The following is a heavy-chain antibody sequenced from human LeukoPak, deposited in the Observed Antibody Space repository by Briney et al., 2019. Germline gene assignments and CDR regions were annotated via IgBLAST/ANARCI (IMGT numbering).Heavy chain of an antibody. CDR3: ARDSSSWYFDY. D-gene: IGHD6-13*01. CDR1: GFTFSSYE. CDR2: ISSSGSTI. V-gene: IGHV3-48*03. Sequence: GGSLRLSCAASGFTFSSYEMLWVRQAPGKGLEWVSYISSSGSTIYYADSVKGRFTISRDNAKNSLYLQMNSLRAEDTAVYYCARDSSSWYFDYWGQGNLVTVSS. J-gene: IGHJ4*02.